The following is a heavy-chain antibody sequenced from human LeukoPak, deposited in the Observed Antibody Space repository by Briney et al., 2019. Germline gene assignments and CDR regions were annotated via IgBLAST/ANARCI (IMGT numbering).Heavy chain of an antibody. Sequence: SETLSLTCTVSGGSISSSSYYWGWIRQPPGKGLEWIGSIYYSGSTYYNPSLKSRVTISVDTSKNQFSLKLSSVTAADTAVYYCARHGFGELLHPDYWGQGTLVTVSS. D-gene: IGHD3-10*01. CDR1: GGSISSSSYY. CDR2: IYYSGST. V-gene: IGHV4-39*01. J-gene: IGHJ4*02. CDR3: ARHGFGELLHPDY.